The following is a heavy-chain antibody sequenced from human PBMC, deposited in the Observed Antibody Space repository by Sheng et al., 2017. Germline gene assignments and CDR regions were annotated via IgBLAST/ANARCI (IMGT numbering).Heavy chain of an antibody. CDR2: ISAYNGNT. D-gene: IGHD6-6*01. CDR1: LHLYQLW. J-gene: IGHJ4*02. Sequence: QVQLVQSGAEVKKPWGLSEGLLQGFWLHLYQLWYQLGATGPWTRLEWMGWISAYNGNTNYAQKLQGRVTMTTDTSTSTAYMELRSLRSDDTAVYYCASSGSSSASFDYWGQGTLVTVSS. CDR3: ASSGSSSASFDY. V-gene: IGHV1-18*01.